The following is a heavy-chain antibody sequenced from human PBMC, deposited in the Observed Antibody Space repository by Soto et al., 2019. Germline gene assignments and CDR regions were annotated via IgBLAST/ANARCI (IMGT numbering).Heavy chain of an antibody. CDR2: INHSGST. J-gene: IGHJ6*04. CDR1: GGPFSGYY. V-gene: IGHV4-34*01. CDR3: ARGGYCSGGSCYRLDV. Sequence: SETLSLTCAVYGGPFSGYYWSWIRQPPGKGLEWIGEINHSGSTNYNPSLKSRVTISVDTSKNQFSLKLSSVTAADTAVYYCARGGYCSGGSCYRLDVWGKGTTVTVSS. D-gene: IGHD2-15*01.